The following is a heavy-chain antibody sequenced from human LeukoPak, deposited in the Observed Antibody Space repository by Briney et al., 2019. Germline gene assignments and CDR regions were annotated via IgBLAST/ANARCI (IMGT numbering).Heavy chain of an antibody. Sequence: GGSLRLSCGASEFSLRSYSMDWVRQAPGKGLEWVSHINSGSSTIYYADSVKGRLTISRDNAGNSLYLHMNSLRAEDTAVYYCARVLLERPGIDSFDMWGQGTMVTVSS. CDR3: ARVLLERPGIDSFDM. CDR1: EFSLRSYS. J-gene: IGHJ3*02. V-gene: IGHV3-48*01. CDR2: INSGSSTI. D-gene: IGHD1-1*01.